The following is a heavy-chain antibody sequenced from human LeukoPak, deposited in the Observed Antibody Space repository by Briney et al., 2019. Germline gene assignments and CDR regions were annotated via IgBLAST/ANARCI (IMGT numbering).Heavy chain of an antibody. D-gene: IGHD6-13*01. CDR1: GLTFSSCS. CDR3: VGAAAALFDY. Sequence: GGSLRLSCAASGLTFSSCSMNWVRQAPGKGLEWVSYISSSSNTIYYADSVKGRLTISRDNAKNSLYLQMNSLRAEDTAVYYCVGAAAALFDYWGQGTLVTVSS. CDR2: ISSSSNTI. V-gene: IGHV3-48*04. J-gene: IGHJ4*02.